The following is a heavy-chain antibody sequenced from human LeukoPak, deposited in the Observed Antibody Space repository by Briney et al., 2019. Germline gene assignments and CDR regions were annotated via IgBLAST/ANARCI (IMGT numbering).Heavy chain of an antibody. V-gene: IGHV3-30*18. CDR1: GFTFSSYG. CDR3: AKDRGGQQLTCWFDP. Sequence: PGGSLRLSCAASGFTFSSYGMYWVRQAPGKGLGWVAVISYDGSNKYYADSVKGRFTISRDNSKNTLYLQMNSLRAEDTAVYYCAKDRGGQQLTCWFDPWGQGTLVTVSS. D-gene: IGHD6-13*01. J-gene: IGHJ5*02. CDR2: ISYDGSNK.